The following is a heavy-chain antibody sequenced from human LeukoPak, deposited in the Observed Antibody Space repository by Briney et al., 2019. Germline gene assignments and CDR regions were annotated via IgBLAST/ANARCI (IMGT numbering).Heavy chain of an antibody. V-gene: IGHV4-34*01. CDR1: GGSISSYY. Sequence: SETLSLTCTVSGGSISSYYWSWIRQPPGKGLEWIGEINHSGSTNYNPSLKSRVTISVDTSKNQFSLKLSSVTAADTAVYYCARLSPDGRMDVWGKGTTVTISS. J-gene: IGHJ6*03. CDR3: ARLSPDGRMDV. CDR2: INHSGST.